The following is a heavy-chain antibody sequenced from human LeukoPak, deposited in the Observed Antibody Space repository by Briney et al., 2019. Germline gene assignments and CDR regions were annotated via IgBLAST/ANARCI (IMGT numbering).Heavy chain of an antibody. CDR3: AKAPKRIQLWLLDY. D-gene: IGHD5-18*01. Sequence: GGSLRLSCAASGFTFSDYSMNWVRQAPGKGLEWISYIGIGSGNTNYADSVKGRFTISRDNSKNTLYLQMNSLRAEDTAVYYCAKAPKRIQLWLLDYWGQGTLVTVSS. CDR1: GFTFSDYS. V-gene: IGHV3-48*01. J-gene: IGHJ4*02. CDR2: IGIGSGNT.